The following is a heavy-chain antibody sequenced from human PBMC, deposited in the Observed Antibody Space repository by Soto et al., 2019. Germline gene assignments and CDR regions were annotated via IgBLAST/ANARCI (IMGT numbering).Heavy chain of an antibody. D-gene: IGHD2-15*01. V-gene: IGHV3-30-3*01. CDR2: ISYDGSNK. CDR1: GFTFSSYA. Sequence: QVQLVESGGGVVQPGRSLRLSCAASGFTFSSYAMHWVRQAPGKGLEWVAVISYDGSNKYYADSVKGRFTISRDNSKNTMNLKMTSRRAEDTVVYYCARDRDIVVVLAATYSWFDPWGQGTLVTVSS. CDR3: ARDRDIVVVLAATYSWFDP. J-gene: IGHJ5*02.